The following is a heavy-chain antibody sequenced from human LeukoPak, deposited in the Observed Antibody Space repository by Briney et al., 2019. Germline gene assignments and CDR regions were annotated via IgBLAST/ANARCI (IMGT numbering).Heavy chain of an antibody. CDR2: ISAYNGNT. D-gene: IGHD3-9*01. Sequence: ASVKVSCKASGYTFTSYGISWVRQAPGQGLEWMGWISAYNGNTNYAQKLQGRVTMTTDTSTSTAYMELRSLRSDDTAVYYCARIPADYDILTGHYRPYFDYWGQGTLVTVSS. CDR1: GYTFTSYG. CDR3: ARIPADYDILTGHYRPYFDY. J-gene: IGHJ4*02. V-gene: IGHV1-18*01.